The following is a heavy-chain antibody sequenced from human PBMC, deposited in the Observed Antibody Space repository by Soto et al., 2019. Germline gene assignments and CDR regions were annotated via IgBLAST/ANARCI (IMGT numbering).Heavy chain of an antibody. CDR3: FRGGVTSRTFDY. Sequence: LGESLKISCKASGYIRKKYGSGWVRQMPGQGLEGMGIIFPDDSDTRYSPSFQGHVTISVDKSISTAYVQWSSLKASHRAIYYCFRGGVTSRTFDYWGQGTLVTVSS. J-gene: IGHJ4*02. V-gene: IGHV5-51*01. D-gene: IGHD3-16*01. CDR2: IFPDDSDT. CDR1: GYIRKKYG.